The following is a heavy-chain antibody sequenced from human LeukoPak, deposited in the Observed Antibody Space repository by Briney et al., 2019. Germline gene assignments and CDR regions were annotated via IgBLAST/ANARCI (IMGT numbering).Heavy chain of an antibody. CDR1: GGTFSSYA. V-gene: IGHV1-46*01. Sequence: ASVKVSCKASGGTFSSYAISWVRQAPGQGLEWMGIINPSGGSTSYAQKFQGRVTMTRDTSTSTVYMELSSLRSEDTAVYYCARDGDNYYDSSGYYYGDAFDIWGQGTMVTVSS. J-gene: IGHJ3*02. CDR2: INPSGGST. D-gene: IGHD3-22*01. CDR3: ARDGDNYYDSSGYYYGDAFDI.